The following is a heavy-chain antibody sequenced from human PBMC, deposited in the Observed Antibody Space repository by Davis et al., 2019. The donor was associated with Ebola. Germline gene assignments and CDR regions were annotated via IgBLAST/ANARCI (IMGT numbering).Heavy chain of an antibody. CDR1: GFTFNQYA. Sequence: GESLKISCAASGFTFNQYAMTWVRQAPGKGLEWVSTLSKSGRDTNYADSVKGRLSVSRDNSKNPVYLQMDSLGVEDTAIYYCAKDSNAVTNMVGAFDIWGQGTVVTVSS. J-gene: IGHJ3*02. CDR3: AKDSNAVTNMVGAFDI. D-gene: IGHD4-17*01. CDR2: LSKSGRDT. V-gene: IGHV3-23*01.